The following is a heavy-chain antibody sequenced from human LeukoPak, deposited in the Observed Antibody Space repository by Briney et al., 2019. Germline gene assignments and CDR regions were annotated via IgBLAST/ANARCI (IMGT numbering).Heavy chain of an antibody. Sequence: PGGSLRLSCAASGFTVSSNYMSWVRQAPGRGLESVSVIYSGGSTYYADSVKGRFTISRDNSKNTLYLQKNSPRADDTAMYYCARDWNGFYSCYMDVWGKGTTVTVSS. CDR2: IYSGGST. D-gene: IGHD1-1*01. CDR3: ARDWNGFYSCYMDV. V-gene: IGHV3-66*02. J-gene: IGHJ6*03. CDR1: GFTVSSNY.